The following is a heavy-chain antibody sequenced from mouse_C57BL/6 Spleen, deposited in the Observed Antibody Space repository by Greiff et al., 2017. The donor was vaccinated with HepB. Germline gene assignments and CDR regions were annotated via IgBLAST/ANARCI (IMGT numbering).Heavy chain of an antibody. J-gene: IGHJ4*01. CDR2: INPNHGGT. D-gene: IGHD1-1*01. CDR1: GYTFTDYN. V-gene: IGHV1-18*01. CDR3: ARWITTVVATGMDY. Sequence: EVQLQQSGPELVKPGASVKIPCKASGYTFTDYNMDWVKQSHGKSLEWIGDINPNHGGTIYNQKFKGKATLTVDKSSSTAYMELRSLTSEDTAVYYCARWITTVVATGMDYWGQGTSVTVSS.